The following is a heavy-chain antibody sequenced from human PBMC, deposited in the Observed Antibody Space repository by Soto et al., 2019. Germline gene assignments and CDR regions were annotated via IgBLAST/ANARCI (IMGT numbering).Heavy chain of an antibody. CDR1: GFTFSSYS. V-gene: IGHV3-21*01. CDR2: ISSSSSYI. Sequence: VQLVESGGGLVQPGGSLRLSCAASGFTFSSYSMNWVRQAPGKGLEWVSSISSSSSYIYYADSVKGRFTISRDNAKNSLYLQMNSLRAEDTAVYYCAREGESIAAAGTFDLWGRGTLVTVSS. CDR3: AREGESIAAAGTFDL. D-gene: IGHD6-13*01. J-gene: IGHJ2*01.